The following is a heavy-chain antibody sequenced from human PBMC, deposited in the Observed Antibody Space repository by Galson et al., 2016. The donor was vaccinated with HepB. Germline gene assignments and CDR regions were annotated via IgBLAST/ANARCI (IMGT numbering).Heavy chain of an antibody. J-gene: IGHJ5*02. CDR3: VYYCARDCSGGTCYGTT. V-gene: IGHV1-18*01. D-gene: IGHD2-15*01. CDR1: GYTFTSYG. CDR2: ISAYNGNT. Sequence: SVKVSCKASGYTFTSYGISWVRQAPGQGLEWMGWISAYNGNTNYAQKLQGRVTMTTDTSTSTAYMELRSLRSDDTADDTAVYYCARDCSGGTCYGTTWGQGTLVIVSS.